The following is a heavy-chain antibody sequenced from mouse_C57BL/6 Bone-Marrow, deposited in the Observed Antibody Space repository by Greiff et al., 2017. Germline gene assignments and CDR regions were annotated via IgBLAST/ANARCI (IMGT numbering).Heavy chain of an antibody. D-gene: IGHD4-1*01. CDR1: GFTFSDAW. Sequence: EVKLMESGGGLVQPGGSMKLSCAASGFTFSDAWMDWVRQSPEKGLEWVAEIRNKANNHATYYAESVKGRFTISRDDSKSSVYLQMNSLRAEDTGIYYCTLELGRGYFDYWGQGTTLTVSS. CDR3: TLELGRGYFDY. V-gene: IGHV6-6*01. CDR2: IRNKANNHAT. J-gene: IGHJ2*01.